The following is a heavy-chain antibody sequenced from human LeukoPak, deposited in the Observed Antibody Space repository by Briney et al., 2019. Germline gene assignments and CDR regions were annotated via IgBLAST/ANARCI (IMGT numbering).Heavy chain of an antibody. CDR1: GYSFTSYW. J-gene: IGHJ3*02. V-gene: IGHV5-51*01. Sequence: GESLKISCKGSGYSFTSYWIGWVRQMPGKGLEWMGIIYPDDSNTKYSPSFQGQVTISADRSISTAYLQWSSLKASDTAIYYCARQSGRLAGALDIWGQGTMVTVSS. D-gene: IGHD3-9*01. CDR3: ARQSGRLAGALDI. CDR2: IYPDDSNT.